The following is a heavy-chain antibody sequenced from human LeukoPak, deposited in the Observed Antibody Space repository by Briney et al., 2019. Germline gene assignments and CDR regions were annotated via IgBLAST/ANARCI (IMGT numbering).Heavy chain of an antibody. CDR1: GFTFSSFA. CDR2: ITGSHGRT. Sequence: GGSLRLSCAASGFTFSSFAMTWVRQAPGKGLEWVSSITGSHGRTYTTDSVKGRFTISRDNSQNTLYLQMNSLRAEDTAVYYCTKDPNGDFIGAFDPWGQGTLVTVSS. J-gene: IGHJ5*02. CDR3: TKDPNGDFIGAFDP. V-gene: IGHV3-23*01. D-gene: IGHD4-17*01.